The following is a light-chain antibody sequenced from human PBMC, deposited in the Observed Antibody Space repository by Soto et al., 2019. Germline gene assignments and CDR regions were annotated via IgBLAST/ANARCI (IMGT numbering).Light chain of an antibody. Sequence: EILMTQSPSTLSVSPGERVTLSCRASQTVSSNLAWYQQKPGQAPKLLIYSESTRDTGIPARFSGSGSGTEFTLTISSLQSEDFAVYFCQQYYDYSRTFGQGTKVDIK. CDR1: QTVSSN. CDR3: QQYYDYSRT. CDR2: SES. V-gene: IGKV3-15*01. J-gene: IGKJ1*01.